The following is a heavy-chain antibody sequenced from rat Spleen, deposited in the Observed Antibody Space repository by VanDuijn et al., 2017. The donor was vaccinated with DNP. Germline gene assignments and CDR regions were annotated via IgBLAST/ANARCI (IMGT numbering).Heavy chain of an antibody. Sequence: QVQLQQSGAELAKPASSVKISCKASGYTFTSYFITWIKQTTGQGLEYIGYINTGSGATNYNEKFKGKATLTADKSSSTAFMHLSSLTPDDSAVYYCARRRLPYWYFDFWGPGTMVTVSS. J-gene: IGHJ1*01. V-gene: IGHV1-43*01. CDR2: INTGSGAT. CDR1: GYTFTSYF. D-gene: IGHD1-4*01. CDR3: ARRRLPYWYFDF.